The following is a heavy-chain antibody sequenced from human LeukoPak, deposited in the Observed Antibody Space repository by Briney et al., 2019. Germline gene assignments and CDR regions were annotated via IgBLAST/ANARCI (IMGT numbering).Heavy chain of an antibody. D-gene: IGHD3-9*01. CDR3: AKWGDYDVLTGYYVSDY. CDR2: ITGSGGNT. Sequence: GGSLRLSCAASGFTFSNYAMSWVRQAPGKGLEWVSAITGSGGNTYYADSVKGRFTISRDNSKNTVFLQMNSLRAEDMAVYYCAKWGDYDVLTGYYVSDYWGQGTLVTVSS. V-gene: IGHV3-23*01. CDR1: GFTFSNYA. J-gene: IGHJ4*02.